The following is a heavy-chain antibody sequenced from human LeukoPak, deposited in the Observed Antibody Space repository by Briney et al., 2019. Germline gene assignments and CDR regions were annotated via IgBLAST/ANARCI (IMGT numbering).Heavy chain of an antibody. D-gene: IGHD1-26*01. CDR1: GFTFSDHY. V-gene: IGHV3-72*01. CDR3: TRLRLGASTRYFDY. J-gene: IGHJ4*02. Sequence: GGSLRLSCAASGFTFSDHYMDWVRQAPGKELEWVGRIKNNANSYSTQYAASVQGRFTISRDDSENSLYLQLNSLQTDDTAVYYCTRLRLGASTRYFDYWGQGTLVTVSS. CDR2: IKNNANSYST.